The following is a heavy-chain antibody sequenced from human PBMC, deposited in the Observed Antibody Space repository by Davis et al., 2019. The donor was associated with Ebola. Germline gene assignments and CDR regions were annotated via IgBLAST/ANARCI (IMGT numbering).Heavy chain of an antibody. CDR3: AATGEYYSSGSPFDY. Sequence: MPSETLSLTCTVSRGSISRSSYFWGWIRQPPGRGLEWIGSMHINGGTDYKPSLKSRVTISIDTSKNQFSLKLNSVTAADTAVYFCAATGEYYSSGSPFDYWGQGSLVTVSS. D-gene: IGHD6-19*01. V-gene: IGHV4-39*01. J-gene: IGHJ4*02. CDR2: MHINGGT. CDR1: RGSISRSSYF.